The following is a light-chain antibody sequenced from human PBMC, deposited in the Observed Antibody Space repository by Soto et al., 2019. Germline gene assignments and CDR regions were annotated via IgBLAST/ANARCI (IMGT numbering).Light chain of an antibody. V-gene: IGLV2-18*02. CDR3: SSYTTSNTYV. CDR2: DVT. CDR1: SSDVGSNNR. Sequence: QSVLTQPPSLSGSPGQSVAISCTGSSSDVGSNNRVSWYHQPPGTAPKLIIYDVTNRPSGVPDRFSGSKSGNTASLTISGLQAEDEADYYCSSYTTSNTYVFGTGTRSPS. J-gene: IGLJ1*01.